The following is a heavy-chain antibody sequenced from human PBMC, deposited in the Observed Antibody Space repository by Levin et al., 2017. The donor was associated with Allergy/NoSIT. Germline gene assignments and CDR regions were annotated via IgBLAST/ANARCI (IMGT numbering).Heavy chain of an antibody. CDR3: ARGLRRHCTTASCPTAFDI. CDR1: GGAVSNYF. V-gene: IGHV4-59*02. D-gene: IGHD2-2*01. Sequence: SETLSLTCTISGGAVSNYFWSWIGQSPGKGLEWIGYIYYTGSTTYSPSLKSQVTISLDTSRNQFSLRFDSVTVADTAVYFCARGLRRHCTTASCPTAFDIWGQGTMVSVSS. CDR2: IYYTGST. J-gene: IGHJ3*02.